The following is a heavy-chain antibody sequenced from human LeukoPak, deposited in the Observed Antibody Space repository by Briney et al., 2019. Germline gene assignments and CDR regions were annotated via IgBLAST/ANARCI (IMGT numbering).Heavy chain of an antibody. Sequence: GGSLRLSCAASGFTFSRYSINWVRQAPGKGLEWVSYVSSTSSSIYYADSAKGRFTISRDNAKNSLYLQMNGLRAEDTAVYYCARDAVLIEVPIRQGDYWGQGTLVTVSS. J-gene: IGHJ4*02. CDR2: VSSTSSSI. CDR1: GFTFSRYS. D-gene: IGHD5-24*01. V-gene: IGHV3-48*01. CDR3: ARDAVLIEVPIRQGDY.